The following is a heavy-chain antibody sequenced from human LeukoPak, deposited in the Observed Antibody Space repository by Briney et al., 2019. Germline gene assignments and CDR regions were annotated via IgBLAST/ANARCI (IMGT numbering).Heavy chain of an antibody. CDR1: GYTFTGYY. V-gene: IGHV1-8*03. CDR3: AREDYYDSGSSDY. CDR2: INPNSGNT. Sequence: VASVKVSCKASGYTFTGYYMHWVRQAPGQGLEWMGWINPNSGNTAYAQKFQGRVTITRNTSISTAYMELSSLRSEDTAIYYCAREDYYDSGSSDYWGQGTLVTVSS. D-gene: IGHD3-22*01. J-gene: IGHJ4*02.